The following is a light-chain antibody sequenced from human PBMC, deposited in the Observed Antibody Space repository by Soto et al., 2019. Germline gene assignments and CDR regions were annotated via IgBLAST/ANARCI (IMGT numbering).Light chain of an antibody. CDR1: RGVGDC. CDR3: QQAYTSPLT. J-gene: IGKJ4*01. CDR2: GAS. Sequence: DIQMTHSPYSVCASVGDSHTITCRASRGVGDCLGWYQQKAGETPQLLVFGASGSQTVVPTRFSGSGSATDFTPSITNLQPEDFATYYCQQAYTSPLTFGGGTKVVIK. V-gene: IGKV1-12*01.